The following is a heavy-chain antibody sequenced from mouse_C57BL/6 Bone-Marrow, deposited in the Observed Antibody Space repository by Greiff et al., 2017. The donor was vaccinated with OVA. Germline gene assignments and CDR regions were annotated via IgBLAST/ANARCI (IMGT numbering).Heavy chain of an antibody. D-gene: IGHD1-1*01. CDR3: ARGITTVVAPYYAMDY. V-gene: IGHV1-55*01. CDR1: GYTFTSYW. Sequence: QVQLKQPGAELVKPGASVKMSCKASGYTFTSYWITWVKQRPGQGLEWIGDIYPGSGSTNYNEKFKSKATLTVDTSSSTAYMQLSSLTSEDSAVYYCARGITTVVAPYYAMDYWGQGTTLTVSS. J-gene: IGHJ2*01. CDR2: IYPGSGST.